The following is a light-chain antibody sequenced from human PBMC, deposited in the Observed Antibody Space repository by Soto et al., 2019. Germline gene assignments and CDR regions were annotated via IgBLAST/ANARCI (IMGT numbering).Light chain of an antibody. CDR1: LTISDNY. V-gene: IGKV3-20*01. Sequence: EIVLTHSPGTLSLSPGERATLSCRASLTISDNYLAWYQQKAGQAPRLVIYGASSRATGIPDRFSASGSGTDFTLTISRLEPEDFAVYYCQQYSMAPLTFGQGTTVEVK. J-gene: IGKJ1*01. CDR3: QQYSMAPLT. CDR2: GAS.